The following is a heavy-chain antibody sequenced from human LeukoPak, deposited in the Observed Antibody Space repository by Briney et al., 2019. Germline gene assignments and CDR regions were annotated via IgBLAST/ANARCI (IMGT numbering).Heavy chain of an antibody. J-gene: IGHJ4*02. V-gene: IGHV3-33*01. CDR2: IWYDGSKK. CDR1: GFTFSSYG. D-gene: IGHD2-8*02. Sequence: GGSLRLSCAASGFTFSSYGMHWFRRAPGKGLEWVAVIWYDGSKKYYADSVKGRFTISRDNSKNTLYLQMDSLRDTAVYYCARYNTGSVDYWGQGTLVTVSS. CDR3: ARYNTGSVDY.